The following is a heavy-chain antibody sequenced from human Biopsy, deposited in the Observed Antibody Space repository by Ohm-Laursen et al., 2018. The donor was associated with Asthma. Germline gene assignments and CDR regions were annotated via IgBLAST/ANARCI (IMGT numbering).Heavy chain of an antibody. J-gene: IGHJ4*02. CDR1: GGTFNSDA. D-gene: IGHD2-21*01. Sequence: ASVKVSCKVSGGTFNSDAISWVRQAPGQGLEWMGGIIPIFGTPSYAQNFQSRLTITADDSTSTVYMELSSLRSEDTAVYYCARSYCGGDCFSPFDYWGQGTLVTVPS. V-gene: IGHV1-69*13. CDR3: ARSYCGGDCFSPFDY. CDR2: IIPIFGTP.